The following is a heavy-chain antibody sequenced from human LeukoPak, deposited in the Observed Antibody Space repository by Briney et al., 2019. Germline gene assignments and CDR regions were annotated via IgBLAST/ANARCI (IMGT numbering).Heavy chain of an antibody. CDR1: GYSISSGYF. Sequence: SETLSLTCTVSGYSISSGYFWGWIRQPPGKGLEWIGTIYNSGSTYYNASLKSRVTISVDKSKNQFSLKLSSVTAADTAVYYCARDLGIGSYYGSGSYYNAGGYWGQGTLVTVSS. D-gene: IGHD3-10*01. CDR2: IYNSGST. J-gene: IGHJ4*02. CDR3: ARDLGIGSYYGSGSYYNAGGY. V-gene: IGHV4-38-2*02.